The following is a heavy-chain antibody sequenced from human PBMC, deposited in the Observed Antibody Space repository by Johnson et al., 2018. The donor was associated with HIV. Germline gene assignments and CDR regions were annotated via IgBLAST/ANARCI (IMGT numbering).Heavy chain of an antibody. Sequence: VQLLESGGGLVQSGGSLRLSCAASGFTFSRDWMNWVRQAPGKGLEWVANINQAGSEKYYVDSVKGRFTISRDNAKNSLHLQMNSLRAEDTAVYYCVRDPDPLSGVAFDFWGQGTMVTVSS. CDR3: VRDPDPLSGVAFDF. D-gene: IGHD2-8*01. J-gene: IGHJ3*01. V-gene: IGHV3-7*01. CDR1: GFTFSRDW. CDR2: INQAGSEK.